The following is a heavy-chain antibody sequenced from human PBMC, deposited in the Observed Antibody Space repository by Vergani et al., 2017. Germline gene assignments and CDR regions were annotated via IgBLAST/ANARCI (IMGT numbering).Heavy chain of an antibody. CDR1: GYTFTNYY. CDR2: INPSGVST. J-gene: IGHJ4*02. V-gene: IGHV1-46*03. Sequence: QVLLVQSGAEVKKPGASVRVSCKTSGYTFTNYYIHWVRQAPGQGLEWMGIINPSGVSTTYAQQFQGRLTMTRDTSTSTVYMDLSNLRSEDTAVYYCARPHGDILPPDPRRLDYWGQGTLVTVSS. CDR3: ARPHGDILPPDPRRLDY.